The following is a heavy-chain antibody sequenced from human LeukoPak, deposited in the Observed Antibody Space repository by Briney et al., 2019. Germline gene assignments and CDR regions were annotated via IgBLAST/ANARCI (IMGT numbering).Heavy chain of an antibody. V-gene: IGHV3-21*01. D-gene: IGHD3-22*01. CDR2: MSSSSSYI. CDR1: GFTFSSYS. CDR3: ARDEVPSYYDSSGYYYY. Sequence: GGSLRLSCAASGFTFSSYSMNWVCQAPGKGLEWVSSMSSSSSYIYYGDSVKGRFTISRDNAKNSLYLQMNSLRAEDTAVYYCARDEVPSYYDSSGYYYYWGQGTLVTVSS. J-gene: IGHJ4*02.